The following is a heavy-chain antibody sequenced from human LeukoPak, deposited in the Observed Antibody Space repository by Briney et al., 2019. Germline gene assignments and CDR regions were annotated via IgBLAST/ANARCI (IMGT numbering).Heavy chain of an antibody. Sequence: PSETLSLTCTVSNYSISTDYYWGWIRQPPGQGLEWIGTMYHSGSTYYNPSLKTRVTISVDTSKNQFSLKLSSVTAADTAVYYCARASPRAFDIWGQGTMVTVSS. CDR3: ARASPRAFDI. CDR1: NYSISTDYY. J-gene: IGHJ3*02. CDR2: MYHSGST. V-gene: IGHV4-38-2*02.